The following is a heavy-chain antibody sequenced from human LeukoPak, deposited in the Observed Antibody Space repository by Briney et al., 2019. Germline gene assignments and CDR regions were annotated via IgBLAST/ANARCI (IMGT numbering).Heavy chain of an antibody. J-gene: IGHJ4*02. Sequence: ASVKVSCKASGYTFTGYYMHWVRQAPGQGLEWMGWINPNSGGTNYAQKFQGRVTMTRDTSISTAYMELSRLRSDDTAVYYCARDLAYSSSWLDYFDYWGQGTLVTASS. CDR3: ARDLAYSSSWLDYFDY. D-gene: IGHD6-13*01. CDR1: GYTFTGYY. CDR2: INPNSGGT. V-gene: IGHV1-2*02.